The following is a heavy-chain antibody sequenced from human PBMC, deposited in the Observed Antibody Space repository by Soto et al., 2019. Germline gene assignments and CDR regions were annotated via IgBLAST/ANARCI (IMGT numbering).Heavy chain of an antibody. Sequence: GASVKVSCKASGYTFTSYYMHCVRQAPGQGLEWMGIINPSGGSTSYAQKFQGRVTMTRDTSTSTVYMELSSLRSEDTAVYYCARSYDFWSGSSPSYGMDVWGQGTTVTVSS. CDR1: GYTFTSYY. V-gene: IGHV1-46*01. D-gene: IGHD3-3*01. CDR3: ARSYDFWSGSSPSYGMDV. J-gene: IGHJ6*02. CDR2: INPSGGST.